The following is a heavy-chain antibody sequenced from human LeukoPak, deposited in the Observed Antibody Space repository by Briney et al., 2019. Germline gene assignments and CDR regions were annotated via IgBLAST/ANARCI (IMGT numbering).Heavy chain of an antibody. V-gene: IGHV1-2*02. CDR2: INPNSGGT. Sequence: ASVKVSCKASGYTFTGYYMHWVRQAPGQGLEWMGWINPNSGGTNYAQKFQGRVTMTRDTSISTAYMELSRLRSDDTAVYYCAREYYYDSSGQEGAFDYWGQGTLVTVSS. D-gene: IGHD3-22*01. CDR1: GYTFTGYY. CDR3: AREYYYDSSGQEGAFDY. J-gene: IGHJ4*02.